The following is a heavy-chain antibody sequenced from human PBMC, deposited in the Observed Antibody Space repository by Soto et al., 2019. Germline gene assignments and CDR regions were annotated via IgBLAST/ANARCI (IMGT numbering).Heavy chain of an antibody. D-gene: IGHD2-8*01. CDR1: GDTFSSYA. Sequence: GASVKVSCKASGDTFSSYAISWVRQAPGQGLEWMGGIIPIFGTANYAQKLQGRVTITADESTSTAYMELSSLRSEDTAVYYCARGPEVSGYFDYWGQGTLVTVSS. CDR2: IIPIFGTA. CDR3: ARGPEVSGYFDY. V-gene: IGHV1-69*13. J-gene: IGHJ4*02.